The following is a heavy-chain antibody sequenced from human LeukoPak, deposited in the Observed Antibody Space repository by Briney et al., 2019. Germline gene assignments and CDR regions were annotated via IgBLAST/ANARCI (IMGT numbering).Heavy chain of an antibody. CDR3: ARQVVGTSNSFDV. CDR2: MSYSGRP. Sequence: SQTLSLISNLSGPSIHAFYWTWIRQHPGDGLEWIGSMSYSGRPGFNPSLQGRASLSAGPPMSQLSRRLTSLTAAARPVYYFARQVVGTSNSFDVWGQGTFVAVSS. V-gene: IGHV4-59*01. CDR1: GPSIHAFY. J-gene: IGHJ3*01. D-gene: IGHD2-15*01.